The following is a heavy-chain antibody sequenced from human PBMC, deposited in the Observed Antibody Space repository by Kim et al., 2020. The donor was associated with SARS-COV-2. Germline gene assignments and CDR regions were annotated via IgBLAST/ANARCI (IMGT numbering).Heavy chain of an antibody. D-gene: IGHD6-6*01. V-gene: IGHV4-39*01. CDR3: ARRTILFGGRYSSSSSDY. CDR1: GGSISSSSYY. Sequence: SETLSLTCTVSGGSISSSSYYWGWIRQPPGKGLEWIGSIYYSGSTYYNPSLKSRVTISVDTSKNQFSLKLSSVTAADTAVYYCARRTILFGGRYSSSSSDYWGQGTLVTVSS. J-gene: IGHJ4*02. CDR2: IYYSGST.